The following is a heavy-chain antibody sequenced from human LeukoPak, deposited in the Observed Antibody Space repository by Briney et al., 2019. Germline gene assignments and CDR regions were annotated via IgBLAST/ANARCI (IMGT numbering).Heavy chain of an antibody. CDR2: INHSGST. V-gene: IGHV4-34*01. D-gene: IGHD3-22*01. Sequence: SETLSLTCAVYGGSFSGYYWSWIRQPPGKGLEWIGEINHSGSTNYNPSLKSRVTISVDTSKNQFSLRLSSVTAADTAVYYCARGPYYYDSRWGYGMDVWGQGATVTVSS. CDR3: ARGPYYYDSRWGYGMDV. J-gene: IGHJ6*02. CDR1: GGSFSGYY.